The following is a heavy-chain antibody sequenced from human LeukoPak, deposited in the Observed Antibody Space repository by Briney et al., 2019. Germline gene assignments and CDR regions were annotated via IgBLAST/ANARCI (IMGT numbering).Heavy chain of an antibody. V-gene: IGHV1-2*02. Sequence: ASVKVSCKASGYTFTGSYMHWVRQAPGQGLEWMGWINPNSGVSNYAQKFRGRVTMTRDTSTSTVYMELSSLRSEDTAMYYCARDRTHYYESSGYYSRWEYWGQGTLVTVSS. J-gene: IGHJ4*02. CDR1: GYTFTGSY. CDR2: INPNSGVS. D-gene: IGHD3-22*01. CDR3: ARDRTHYYESSGYYSRWEY.